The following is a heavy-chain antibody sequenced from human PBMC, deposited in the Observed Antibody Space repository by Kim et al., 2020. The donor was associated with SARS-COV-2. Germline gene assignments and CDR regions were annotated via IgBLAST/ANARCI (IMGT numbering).Heavy chain of an antibody. Sequence: GGSLRLSCAASGFTFSSYSMNWVRQAPGKGLEWVSSISSSSSYIYYADSVKGRFTISRDNAKNSLYLQMNSLRAEDTAVYYCARGSVVTDAFDIWGQGTMVTVSS. CDR1: GFTFSSYS. CDR2: ISSSSSYI. J-gene: IGHJ3*02. D-gene: IGHD2-21*02. CDR3: ARGSVVTDAFDI. V-gene: IGHV3-21*01.